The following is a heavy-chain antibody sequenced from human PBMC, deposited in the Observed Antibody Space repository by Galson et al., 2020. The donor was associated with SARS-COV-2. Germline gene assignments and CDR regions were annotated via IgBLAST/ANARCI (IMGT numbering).Heavy chain of an antibody. D-gene: IGHD2-15*01. Sequence: SQTLSLTCTVSGYSISSGYFWGWIRQPPGKGLEWMGSIYHSGSTYYNPSLKSRVTISVDTSKNQFSLKPSSVTAADTAVYYCATYSVVVVAPTPLRADYWGQGTLVTVSS. CDR2: IYHSGST. J-gene: IGHJ4*02. CDR1: GYSISSGYF. CDR3: ATYSVVVVAPTPLRADY. V-gene: IGHV4-38-2*02.